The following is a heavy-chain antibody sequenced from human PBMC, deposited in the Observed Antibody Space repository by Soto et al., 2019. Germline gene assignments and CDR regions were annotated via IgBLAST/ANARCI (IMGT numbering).Heavy chain of an antibody. CDR2: MNPNSGNT. CDR3: ARGINSYASGDDAFDI. Sequence: QVQLVQSGAEVKKPGASVKVSCKASGYTFTSYDINWVRQATGQGLEWMGWMNPNSGNTGYAQKFQGTVTMTRTTSISTAYMELSSLRSEDTAVYYCARGINSYASGDDAFDIWGQGTMVTVSS. D-gene: IGHD3-10*01. V-gene: IGHV1-8*01. CDR1: GYTFTSYD. J-gene: IGHJ3*02.